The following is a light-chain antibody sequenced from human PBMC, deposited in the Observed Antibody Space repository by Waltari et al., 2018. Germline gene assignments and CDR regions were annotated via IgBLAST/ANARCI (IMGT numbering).Light chain of an antibody. J-gene: IGLJ6*01. V-gene: IGLV6-57*03. CDR1: SGSIASNY. CDR3: QSYDSSTAV. Sequence: NFMLTQPHSVSESPGKTITISCTRSSGSIASNYVQWYQQRPGSAPTTVIYEDNQRPSGVPDRFSGSIDNSSNSASLTISGLKTEDEADYYCQSYDSSTAVFGSGTKVTVL. CDR2: EDN.